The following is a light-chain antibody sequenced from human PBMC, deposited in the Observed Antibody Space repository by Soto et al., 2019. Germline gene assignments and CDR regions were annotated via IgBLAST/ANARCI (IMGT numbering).Light chain of an antibody. CDR2: GAS. V-gene: IGKV3-15*01. Sequence: EILITQSLATLSVYPGERATRSCRARQSVSSSVAWHQQKPGQPHRLLIYGASTRATGIPARFSGSGSGTEFTLTINSLQSEDFAVYYCQQYINWSTFGQGTKVDIK. CDR1: QSVSSS. J-gene: IGKJ1*01. CDR3: QQYINWST.